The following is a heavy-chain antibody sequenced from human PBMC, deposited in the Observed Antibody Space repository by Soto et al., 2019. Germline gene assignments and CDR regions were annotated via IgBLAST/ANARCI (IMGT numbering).Heavy chain of an antibody. Sequence: EVHLVQSGAEVKKPGDSLKISCRASGYNFATSWIGWVRQMPGKGLEWIGLIYPADSDTTYSPPFEGHVTISADTSTNTVYLHWSSLKASDSAIYYCARRSGSPRWVDSWGQGALVTVSA. D-gene: IGHD1-26*01. CDR3: ARRSGSPRWVDS. CDR1: GYNFATSW. J-gene: IGHJ4*02. CDR2: IYPADSDT. V-gene: IGHV5-51*01.